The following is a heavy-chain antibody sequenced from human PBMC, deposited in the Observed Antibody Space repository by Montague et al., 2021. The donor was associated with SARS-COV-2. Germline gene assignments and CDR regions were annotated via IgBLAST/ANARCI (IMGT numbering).Heavy chain of an antibody. CDR1: GGSMRRYY. J-gene: IGHJ4*02. D-gene: IGHD3-3*01. V-gene: IGHV4-59*01. Sequence: SETLSLTCTISGGSMRRYYWTWIRQLPGKELEWIGSIYDSGGARYNPSLKSRVSISVDASKNQSSLRVTSVTAADTAVYFCARRGTGNYEILDYWGQGNLVTVSS. CDR2: IYDSGGA. CDR3: ARRGTGNYEILDY.